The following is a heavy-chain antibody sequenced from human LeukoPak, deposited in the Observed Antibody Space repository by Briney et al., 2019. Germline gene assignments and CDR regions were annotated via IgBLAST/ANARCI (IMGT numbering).Heavy chain of an antibody. Sequence: GGSLRLSCAASGFIFDDFAMHWVRHTPEKGLEWVSFIDGDGVNIYYADSVKGRFTISRDNSKNSLYLQMDSVRTEDTALYYCAKDILGTGWSPFDSWGQGTLVTVSS. CDR3: AKDILGTGWSPFDS. V-gene: IGHV3-43*02. CDR2: IDGDGVNI. D-gene: IGHD6-19*01. CDR1: GFIFDDFA. J-gene: IGHJ4*02.